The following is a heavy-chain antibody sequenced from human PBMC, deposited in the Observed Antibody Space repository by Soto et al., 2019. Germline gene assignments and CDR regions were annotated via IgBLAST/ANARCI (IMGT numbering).Heavy chain of an antibody. CDR3: ARDLGGIAARRAYYYYYGMDV. CDR1: GYTFTNYY. CDR2: MNPRSGGS. D-gene: IGHD6-6*01. V-gene: IGHV1-2*02. Sequence: ASVKVSCKASGYTFTNYYMHWLRQAPGQGLEWMGWMNPRSGGSKYAQAFQDRVTMTRDASISTAYMEMTSLRHGDTAVYFCARDLGGIAARRAYYYYYGMDVWGQGTTVTV. J-gene: IGHJ6*02.